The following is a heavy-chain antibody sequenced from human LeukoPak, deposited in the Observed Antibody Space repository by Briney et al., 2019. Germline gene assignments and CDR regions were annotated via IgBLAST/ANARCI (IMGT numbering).Heavy chain of an antibody. J-gene: IGHJ5*02. D-gene: IGHD3-10*01. Sequence: GRSLRLSCAASGFTFSSYGMQWVRQAPGKGLEWVALISPDGRDKYYGDSVKGRFTISRDNSKNTLYLQMNSPRAEDTAVYYCAKDGATTWFGEATWGQGTPVTVSS. CDR3: AKDGATTWFGEAT. CDR1: GFTFSSYG. CDR2: ISPDGRDK. V-gene: IGHV3-30*18.